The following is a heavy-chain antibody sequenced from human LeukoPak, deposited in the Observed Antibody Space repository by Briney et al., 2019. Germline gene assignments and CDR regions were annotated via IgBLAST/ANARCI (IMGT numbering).Heavy chain of an antibody. CDR3: ARDLQPGGLNNWLHP. Sequence: GGSLRLSCAASGFTFSSYAMHWVRQAPGKGLEWVAVISYDGRNKYYPDFVKDRFTISRDNSKNTLYLQMNSLRTEDTAVYYCARDLQPGGLNNWLHPWGQGTLVTVSS. J-gene: IGHJ5*02. CDR1: GFTFSSYA. V-gene: IGHV3-30*01. CDR2: ISYDGRNK. D-gene: IGHD1-14*01.